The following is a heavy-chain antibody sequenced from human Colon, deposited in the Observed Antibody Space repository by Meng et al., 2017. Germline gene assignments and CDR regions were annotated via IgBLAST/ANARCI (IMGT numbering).Heavy chain of an antibody. CDR1: GFTFSSYA. Sequence: GESLKIPCAASGFTFSSYAMSWVRQAPGMGLECVSAISGSGGSTYYADSVKGRFTISRDNSKNTLYLQMNSLRAEDTAVYYCAKDPAMVLTADFDYWGQGSLVNGSS. CDR2: ISGSGGST. J-gene: IGHJ4*01. V-gene: IGHV3-23*01. D-gene: IGHD5-18*01. CDR3: AKDPAMVLTADFDY.